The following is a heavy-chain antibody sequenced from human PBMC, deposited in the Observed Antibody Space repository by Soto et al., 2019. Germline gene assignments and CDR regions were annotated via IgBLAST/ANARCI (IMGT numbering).Heavy chain of an antibody. CDR2: ITISGDQT. J-gene: IGHJ4*02. Sequence: GGSLRLSCAVSGFTFNNYAMSWVRQAPGQGLEYVSSITISGDQTYYADSVKGRFTISRDNSKNTLYLQMNSLRAEDTAVYYCAKVQRPFLTPSDYWGQGTLVT. CDR3: AKVQRPFLTPSDY. V-gene: IGHV3-23*01. CDR1: GFTFNNYA. D-gene: IGHD3-9*01.